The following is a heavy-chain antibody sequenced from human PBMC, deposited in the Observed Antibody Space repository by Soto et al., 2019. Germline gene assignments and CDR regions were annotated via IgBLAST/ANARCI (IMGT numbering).Heavy chain of an antibody. Sequence: QVQLVESGGGVVQPGRSLRRSCAATGFTFANYAMHWVRQAPGKGLEWLAVISYDGKDHFCADSVKGRFSSSRDNSENTVFLQMNNVRPEDTATYYCATIWELFDYWGQGTLVTVSS. CDR1: GFTFANYA. CDR2: ISYDGKDH. J-gene: IGHJ4*02. D-gene: IGHD3-16*01. V-gene: IGHV3-30*03. CDR3: ATIWELFDY.